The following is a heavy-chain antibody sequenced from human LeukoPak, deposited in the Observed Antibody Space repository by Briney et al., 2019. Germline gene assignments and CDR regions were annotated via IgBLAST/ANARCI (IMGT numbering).Heavy chain of an antibody. D-gene: IGHD2-2*01. CDR2: IYSGGST. J-gene: IGHJ4*02. CDR3: ARGCSSTSCYGFDY. Sequence: PGGSLRLSCAPSGFTVSIKYMSSVPQAPEKGLECVSVIYSGGSTYYADSVKGRFTISRDNSKNTLYLQMNSLRAEDTAVYYCARGCSSTSCYGFDYWGQGTLVTVSS. CDR1: GFTVSIKY. V-gene: IGHV3-53*01.